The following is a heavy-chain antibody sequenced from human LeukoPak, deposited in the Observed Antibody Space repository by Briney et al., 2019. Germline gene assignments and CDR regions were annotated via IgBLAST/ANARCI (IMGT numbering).Heavy chain of an antibody. V-gene: IGHV3-48*04. J-gene: IGHJ4*02. CDR2: ISSSSSTI. D-gene: IGHD6-19*01. CDR3: ARVFSSGF. Sequence: GGSLRLSCAASGFTFSSYWMSWVRQAPGKGLEWVSYISSSSSTIYYADSVKGRFTISRDNAKNSLCLQMNSLRAEDTAVYYCARVFSSGFWGQGTLVTVSS. CDR1: GFTFSSYW.